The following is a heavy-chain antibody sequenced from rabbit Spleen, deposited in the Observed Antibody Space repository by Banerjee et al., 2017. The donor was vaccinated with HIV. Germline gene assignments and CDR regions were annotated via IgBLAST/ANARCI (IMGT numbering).Heavy chain of an antibody. V-gene: IGHV1S47*01. CDR3: ARDLENYAGSNYLDL. CDR2: IEPIFGNT. D-gene: IGHD8-1*01. J-gene: IGHJ4*01. CDR1: GFDFSNYG. Sequence: QEQLVESGGGLVQPGGSLKLSCKASGFDFSNYGVSWVRQAPGKGLEWIGYIEPIFGNTYYANWVNGRFTISSHNAQNTVSLQMNSLTAADTATYFCARDLENYAGSNYLDLWGQGTLVTVS.